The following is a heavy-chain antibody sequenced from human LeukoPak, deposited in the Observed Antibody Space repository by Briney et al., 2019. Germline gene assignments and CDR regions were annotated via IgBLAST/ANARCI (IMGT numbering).Heavy chain of an antibody. D-gene: IGHD3-22*01. V-gene: IGHV4-4*07. Sequence: SETLCLTCTVSGGSISSYYWSWIRQPAGKGLEWIGRIYTSGSTNYNPSLKSRVTMSVDTSKNQFSLKLSSVTAADTAVYYCARDRSYYDSSGYYTDAFDIWGQGTMVTVSS. CDR1: GGSISSYY. CDR2: IYTSGST. J-gene: IGHJ3*02. CDR3: ARDRSYYDSSGYYTDAFDI.